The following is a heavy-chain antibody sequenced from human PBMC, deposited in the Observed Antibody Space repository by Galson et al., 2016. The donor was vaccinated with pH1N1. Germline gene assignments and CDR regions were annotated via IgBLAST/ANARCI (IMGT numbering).Heavy chain of an antibody. D-gene: IGHD3-16*02. CDR1: GFTFSSYW. CDR3: ARAIGSRSAY. J-gene: IGHJ4*02. V-gene: IGHV3-7*04. Sequence: SLRLSCAASGFTFSSYWMHWVRQVPGKGLEWVANIKEDGSETYYVGAVRGRFTISRANAKNSLYLQMKRLRDKDTALCDCARAIGSRSAYWGQGTLVTVSS. CDR2: IKEDGSET.